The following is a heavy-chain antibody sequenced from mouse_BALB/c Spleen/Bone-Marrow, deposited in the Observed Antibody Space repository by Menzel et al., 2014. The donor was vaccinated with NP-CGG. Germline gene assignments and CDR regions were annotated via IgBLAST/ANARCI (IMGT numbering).Heavy chain of an antibody. D-gene: IGHD2-1*01. V-gene: IGHV5-6-5*01. Sequence: EVKLLESGGGLVKPGGSLKLSCAASGFTFSSYAMSWVRQTPEKRLEWVASISSGGSTFYPDSVKGRFTISRENARNILYLQMSSLRSEDTAMYYCVYGNYSYYYAMDFWGQGTSVPVSS. J-gene: IGHJ4*01. CDR3: VYGNYSYYYAMDF. CDR2: ISSGGST. CDR1: GFTFSSYA.